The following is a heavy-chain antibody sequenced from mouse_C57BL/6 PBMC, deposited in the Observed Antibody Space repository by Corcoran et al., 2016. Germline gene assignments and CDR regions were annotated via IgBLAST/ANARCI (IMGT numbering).Heavy chain of an antibody. CDR1: GYTFTTYG. Sequence: QIQLVQSGPELKKPGETVKISCKASGYTFTTYGMSWVKQAPGKGLKWMGWINTYSGVPTYADDFKGRFAFSLETSASTAYLQINNLKNEDTATYFCASDGSPYWGQGTLVTVSA. D-gene: IGHD1-1*01. CDR3: ASDGSPY. CDR2: INTYSGVP. J-gene: IGHJ3*01. V-gene: IGHV9-3*01.